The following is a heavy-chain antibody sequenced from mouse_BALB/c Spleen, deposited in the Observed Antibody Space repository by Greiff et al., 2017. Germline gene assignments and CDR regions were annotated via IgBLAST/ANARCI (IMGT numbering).Heavy chain of an antibody. J-gene: IGHJ2*01. V-gene: IGHV3-2*02. CDR3: ARELGPYFDY. D-gene: IGHD4-1*01. Sequence: EVQRVESGPGLVKPSQSLSLTCTVTGYSITSDYAWNWIRQFPGNKLEWMGYISYSGSTSYNPSLKSRISITRDTSKNQFFLQLNSVTTEDTATYYCARELGPYFDYWGQGTTLTVSS. CDR1: GYSITSDYA. CDR2: ISYSGST.